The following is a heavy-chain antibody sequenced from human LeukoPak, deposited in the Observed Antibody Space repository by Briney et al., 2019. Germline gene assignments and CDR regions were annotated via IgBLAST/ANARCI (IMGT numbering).Heavy chain of an antibody. CDR1: GYSFTNYW. Sequence: GESLKISCKGSGYSFTNYWIGWVRQMPGKGLEWMGIIYPGDSDTRYSPSFQDQVTISADKSISTAYLQWSSLKASDTAMYYCATRYYYDSGSYSSFDYWGQGTLVTVSS. D-gene: IGHD3-10*01. CDR2: IYPGDSDT. CDR3: ATRYYYDSGSYSSFDY. J-gene: IGHJ4*02. V-gene: IGHV5-51*01.